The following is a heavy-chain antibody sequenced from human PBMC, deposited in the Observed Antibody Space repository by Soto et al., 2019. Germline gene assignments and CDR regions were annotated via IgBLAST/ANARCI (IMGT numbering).Heavy chain of an antibody. CDR2: IIPIFGTA. CDR3: ARFAHGGSGSIPDYYYYYGMDV. V-gene: IGHV1-69*13. D-gene: IGHD3-10*01. Sequence: AASVKVSCKASGVTFSSYAISWVRQAPGQGLEWMGGIIPIFGTANYAQKFQGRVTITADESTSTAYMELSSLRSEDTAVYYCARFAHGGSGSIPDYYYYYGMDVWGQRTTVTVSS. J-gene: IGHJ6*02. CDR1: GVTFSSYA.